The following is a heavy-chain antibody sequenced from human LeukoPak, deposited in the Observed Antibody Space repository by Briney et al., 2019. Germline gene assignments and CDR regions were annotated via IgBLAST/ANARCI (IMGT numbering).Heavy chain of an antibody. CDR2: IKEDGSEK. CDR1: GFTFNTYW. V-gene: IGHV3-7*03. Sequence: GGSLRLSCAASGFTFNTYWMSWVRQAPGKGLEWVANIKEDGSEKYYMDSVKGRFTISRDNAKNSLYLQMNSLRAEDTAVYYCARAEYCYYCGMDVWGQGTTVTVSS. D-gene: IGHD2/OR15-2a*01. J-gene: IGHJ6*02. CDR3: ARAEYCYYCGMDV.